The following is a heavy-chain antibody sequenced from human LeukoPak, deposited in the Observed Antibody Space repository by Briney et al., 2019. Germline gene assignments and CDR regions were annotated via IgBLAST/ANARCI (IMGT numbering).Heavy chain of an antibody. J-gene: IGHJ4*02. CDR2: ISWNSGYI. Sequence: GGSLRLSCAGSGFSFEDYAMHWVRQDPGKGLEWLSIISWNSGYIGYADSVKGRFTISRDNAKNSLYLQMNSLRAEDTAFYYCAKVRGTYSSGFFFDYWGPGALVTVSS. V-gene: IGHV3-9*01. CDR3: AKVRGTYSSGFFFDY. D-gene: IGHD6-19*01. CDR1: GFSFEDYA.